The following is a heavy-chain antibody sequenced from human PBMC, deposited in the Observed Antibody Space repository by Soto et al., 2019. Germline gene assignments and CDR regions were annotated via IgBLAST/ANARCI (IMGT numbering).Heavy chain of an antibody. Sequence: QVQLVESGGGVVQPGRSLRLSCAASGFTFSSYAMHWVRQAPGKGLEWVAVISYDGSNKYYADSVKGRFTISRDNSKNTLYLQMNSLRAEDTAVYYCARDPYGSGSYSCFDYWGQGTLVTVSS. D-gene: IGHD3-10*01. CDR3: ARDPYGSGSYSCFDY. V-gene: IGHV3-30-3*01. CDR1: GFTFSSYA. CDR2: ISYDGSNK. J-gene: IGHJ4*02.